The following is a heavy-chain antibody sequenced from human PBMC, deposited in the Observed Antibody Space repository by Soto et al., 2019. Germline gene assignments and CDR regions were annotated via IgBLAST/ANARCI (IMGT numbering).Heavy chain of an antibody. CDR2: IWYDGSRK. CDR1: GFTFSSYG. Sequence: QVQLVESGGGVVQPGRSLRLYCAASGFTFSSYGMHWVRQAPGKGLEWVAVIWYDGSRKFYADSVKGRFTISGDNSNLYLQMNSLRVDDTAVYYCARDILDRLKPRETRFFDYWGQGTLVTVSS. CDR3: ARDILDRLKPRETRFFDY. D-gene: IGHD3-3*01. V-gene: IGHV3-33*01. J-gene: IGHJ4*02.